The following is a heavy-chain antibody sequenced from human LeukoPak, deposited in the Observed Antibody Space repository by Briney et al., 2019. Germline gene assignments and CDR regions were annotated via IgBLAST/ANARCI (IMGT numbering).Heavy chain of an antibody. Sequence: GGSLRLSCAASGFTFSSYAMHWVRQAPGKGLEYVSSISSNGDSTYYANSVKGKFTISRDNSKNTLYLQMGSLRAEDTAVYYCARSGYSSGWYYFDYWGQGTLVTVSS. CDR3: ARSGYSSGWYYFDY. V-gene: IGHV3-64*01. J-gene: IGHJ4*02. CDR1: GFTFSSYA. CDR2: ISSNGDST. D-gene: IGHD6-19*01.